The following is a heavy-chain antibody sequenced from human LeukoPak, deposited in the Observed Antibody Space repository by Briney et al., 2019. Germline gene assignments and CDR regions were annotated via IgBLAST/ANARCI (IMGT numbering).Heavy chain of an antibody. Sequence: GGSLRLSCAASGFTFSSYAMHWVRQAPGKGLEWVAVISYDGSNKYYADSVKGRFTISRDNSKNTLYLQMNSLRAEDTAVYYCARDAPVVTAHVDYWGQGTLVTVPS. J-gene: IGHJ4*02. CDR1: GFTFSSYA. CDR2: ISYDGSNK. V-gene: IGHV3-30-3*01. CDR3: ARDAPVVTAHVDY. D-gene: IGHD2-21*02.